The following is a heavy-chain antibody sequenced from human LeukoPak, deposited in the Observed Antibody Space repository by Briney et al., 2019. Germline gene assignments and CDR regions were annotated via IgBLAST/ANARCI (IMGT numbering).Heavy chain of an antibody. CDR3: ARSYGDYWIDAFDI. Sequence: PGGSLRLSCAASGFTFSSYGMHWVRQAPGKGLEWVAVISYDGSNKYYAVSVKGRFTISRDNSKNTLYLQMNSLRAEDTAVYYCARSYGDYWIDAFDIWGQGTMVTVSS. CDR1: GFTFSSYG. D-gene: IGHD4-17*01. J-gene: IGHJ3*02. V-gene: IGHV3-30*03. CDR2: ISYDGSNK.